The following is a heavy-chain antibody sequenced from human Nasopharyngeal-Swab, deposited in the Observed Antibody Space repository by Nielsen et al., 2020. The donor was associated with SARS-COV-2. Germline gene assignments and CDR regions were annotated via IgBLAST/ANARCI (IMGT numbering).Heavy chain of an antibody. CDR1: GFTFSSAW. V-gene: IGHV3-15*01. CDR3: TTAIAPAFDI. CDR2: IKSKTDGGTT. J-gene: IGHJ3*02. D-gene: IGHD6-13*01. Sequence: GESLKISCAASGFTFSSAWMSWVRQAPGKGLEWVGRIKSKTDGGTTDYAAPVKGRFTISRDDSKNTLYLQMNSLKTEDTAVYYCTTAIAPAFDIWGQGTMVTVSS.